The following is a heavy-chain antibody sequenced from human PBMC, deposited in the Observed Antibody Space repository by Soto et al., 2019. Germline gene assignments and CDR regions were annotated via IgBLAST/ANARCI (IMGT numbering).Heavy chain of an antibody. V-gene: IGHV3-53*01. CDR2: IYSGGST. CDR3: ARESEDLTSNFDY. J-gene: IGHJ4*02. Sequence: GGSLRLSCAASGFTVSSNYMSWVRQAPGKGLEWVSVIYSGGSTYYADSVKGRSTIPRDNPKNTLYREMNSLRAEDTAVYYCARESEDLTSNFDYWGQGPLVTVSS. CDR1: GFTVSSNY.